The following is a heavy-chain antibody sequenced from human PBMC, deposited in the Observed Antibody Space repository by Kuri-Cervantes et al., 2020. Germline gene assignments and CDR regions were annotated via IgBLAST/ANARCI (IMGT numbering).Heavy chain of an antibody. V-gene: IGHV7-4-1*02. J-gene: IGHJ6*02. CDR2: INTNTGNP. CDR3: AREGAVRGVIMEEFYYYGMDV. Sequence: ASVKVSCKASGYTFTSNAMHWVRQAPGQGLEWMGWINTNTGNPTYAQGFTGRFVFSLDTSVSTAYLQISSLKAEDTAVYYCAREGAVRGVIMEEFYYYGMDVWGQGTTVTVSS. CDR1: GYTFTSNA. D-gene: IGHD3-10*01.